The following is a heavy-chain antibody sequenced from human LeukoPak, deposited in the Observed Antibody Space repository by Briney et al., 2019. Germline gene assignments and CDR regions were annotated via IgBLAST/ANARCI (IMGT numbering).Heavy chain of an antibody. CDR1: GFTFSNYA. CDR2: VWHDGSNR. D-gene: IGHD3-10*01. CDR3: ARELFGSGSCPDY. Sequence: PGTSLRLSCTAPGFTFSNYAIHWIRQAPGKGLEWVALVWHDGSNRYYSEAVKGRFTISRDNSKNTVYLQINSLRAEDTAVYYCARELFGSGSCPDYWGQGTRVTVSS. V-gene: IGHV3-33*01. J-gene: IGHJ4*02.